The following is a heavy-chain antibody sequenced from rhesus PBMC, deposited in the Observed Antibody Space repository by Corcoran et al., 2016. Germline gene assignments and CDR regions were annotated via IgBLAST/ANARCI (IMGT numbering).Heavy chain of an antibody. CDR1: GGSISDSYR. J-gene: IGHJ3*01. V-gene: IGHV4S10*01. CDR3: ARGSWAFDF. Sequence: QVQLQESGPGVVKPSETLSLTCAVSGGSISDSYRWSWIRQPHGKGLEWIGYIYGNSTSTNYNPSLKSRVTISKDTSKNQFSLKLSSVTAADTAVYYCARGSWAFDFWGQGLRVTVSS. CDR2: IYGNSTST.